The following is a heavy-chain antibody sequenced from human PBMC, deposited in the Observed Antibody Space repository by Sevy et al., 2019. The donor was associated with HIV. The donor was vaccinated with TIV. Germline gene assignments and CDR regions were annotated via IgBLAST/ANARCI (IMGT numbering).Heavy chain of an antibody. V-gene: IGHV6-1*01. CDR1: GDSVSGHSAA. CDR3: ARGGSAVTGTTFVLAFDI. D-gene: IGHD1-20*01. Sequence: SQTLSLTCAISGDSVSGHSAAWNWIRQSPSRGLEWLGRTYYRSKWYTDFAVSVKSRITINPDTSKNQFSLHLNSVTPEDTAVYYCARGGSAVTGTTFVLAFDIWGQGTMVTVSS. CDR2: TYYRSKWYT. J-gene: IGHJ3*02.